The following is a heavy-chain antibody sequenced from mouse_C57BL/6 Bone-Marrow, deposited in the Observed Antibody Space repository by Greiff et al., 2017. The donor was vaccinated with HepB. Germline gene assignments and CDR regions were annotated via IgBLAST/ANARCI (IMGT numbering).Heavy chain of an antibody. CDR3: AREKGNYPLDY. CDR2: IYPGSGST. V-gene: IGHV1-55*01. Sequence: QVQLQQPGAELVKPGASVKMSCKASGYTFTSYWITWVKQRPGQGLEWIGDIYPGSGSTNYNEKFKSKATLNVDTSSSTAYMQLSSLTSEDSAVYYCAREKGNYPLDYWGQGTSVTFSS. CDR1: GYTFTSYW. J-gene: IGHJ4*01. D-gene: IGHD2-1*01.